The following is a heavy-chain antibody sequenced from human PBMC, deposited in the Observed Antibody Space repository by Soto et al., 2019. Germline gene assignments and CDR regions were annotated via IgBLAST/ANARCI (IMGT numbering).Heavy chain of an antibody. CDR1: GFTFSSYA. J-gene: IGHJ4*02. CDR3: ARGPPQPLDY. Sequence: GGSLRLSCAASGFTFSSYAMHWVRQAPGKGLEYVSTISRNGGSTYYANSVKGRFTISRDNSKNTLFLQMGSLRAEDTAVYYCARGPPQPLDYWGQGTLVTVSS. CDR2: ISRNGGST. V-gene: IGHV3-64*01. D-gene: IGHD2-2*01.